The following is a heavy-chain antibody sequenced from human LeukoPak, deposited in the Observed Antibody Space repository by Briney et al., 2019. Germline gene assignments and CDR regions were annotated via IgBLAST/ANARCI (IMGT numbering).Heavy chain of an antibody. Sequence: PSETLSLTCTGSGGSISSHYWSWIRQPPGKGLEWIGYIYYSGSTNYNPSLKSRVTISVDTSKNQFPLKLSSVTAADTAVYYCARDNSNWFDPWGQGTLVTVSS. CDR3: ARDNSNWFDP. V-gene: IGHV4-59*11. CDR1: GGSISSHY. CDR2: IYYSGST. J-gene: IGHJ5*02. D-gene: IGHD2/OR15-2a*01.